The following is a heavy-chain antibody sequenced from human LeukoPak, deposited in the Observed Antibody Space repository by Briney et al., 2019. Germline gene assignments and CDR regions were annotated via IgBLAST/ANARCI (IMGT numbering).Heavy chain of an antibody. CDR3: ARDCSSTSCYTRRFDP. Sequence: ASVKVSCKASGYTFTSYGISWVRQAPGQGLEWMGWIRAYNGNTNYAQKLQGRVTMTTDTSTSTAYMELRSLRSDDTAVYYCARDCSSTSCYTRRFDPWGQGTLVTVSS. CDR2: IRAYNGNT. V-gene: IGHV1-18*01. CDR1: GYTFTSYG. D-gene: IGHD2-2*02. J-gene: IGHJ5*02.